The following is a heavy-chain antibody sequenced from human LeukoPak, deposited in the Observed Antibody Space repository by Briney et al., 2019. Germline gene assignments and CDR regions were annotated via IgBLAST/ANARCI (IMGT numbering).Heavy chain of an antibody. CDR1: GFTFSGSA. J-gene: IGHJ4*02. Sequence: GGSLRLSCAASGFTFSGSAMHWVRQASGKGLEWVGRIRSKANSYATAYAASVKGRFTISRDDSKNTAYLQMNSLKTEDTAVYYCATVLSDGDYYFDYWGQGTLVTVSS. CDR2: IRSKANSYAT. V-gene: IGHV3-73*01. D-gene: IGHD2-21*01. CDR3: ATVLSDGDYYFDY.